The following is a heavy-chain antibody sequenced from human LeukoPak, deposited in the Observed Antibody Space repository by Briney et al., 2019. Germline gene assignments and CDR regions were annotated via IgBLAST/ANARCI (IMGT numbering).Heavy chain of an antibody. V-gene: IGHV4-4*09. CDR3: ARQAGSGYYYYFDH. CDR2: IYTSGST. J-gene: IGHJ4*02. CDR1: GGSISSYY. Sequence: SETLCLSCTVSGGSISSYYWSWVRQPPGKGLEWIGYIYTSGSTNYNPSLKSRVTISVDTSKNQFSLKLSSVTAADTAVYYCARQAGSGYYYYFDHWGQGTLVTVSS. D-gene: IGHD3-22*01.